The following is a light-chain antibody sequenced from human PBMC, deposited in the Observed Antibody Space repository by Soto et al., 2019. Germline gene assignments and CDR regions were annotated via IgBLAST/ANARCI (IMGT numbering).Light chain of an antibody. J-gene: IGLJ1*01. CDR3: SSYTSSSTPYV. Sequence: QSVLTQPASVSGSLGQSITISCTGSNRDIGAYNLVSWYQQYPDTAPKLIIYEVRNRPSGVSYRFTGSRSGNTASLTISALQADDESTFYCSSYTSSSTPYVFGTGTKLTVL. CDR1: NRDIGAYNL. CDR2: EVR. V-gene: IGLV2-14*01.